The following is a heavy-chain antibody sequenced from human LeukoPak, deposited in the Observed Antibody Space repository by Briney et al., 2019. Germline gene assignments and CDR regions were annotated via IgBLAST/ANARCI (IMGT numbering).Heavy chain of an antibody. V-gene: IGHV4-34*01. CDR3: ARGTVVVPAAGWFDP. J-gene: IGHJ5*02. CDR2: INHSGST. Sequence: PSETLSLTCAVYGGSFSGYYWSWIRQPPGKGLEWMGEINHSGSTNYNPSLKSRVTISVDTSKNQFSLKLSSVTAADTAVYYCARGTVVVPAAGWFDPWGQGTLVTVSS. D-gene: IGHD2-2*01. CDR1: GGSFSGYY.